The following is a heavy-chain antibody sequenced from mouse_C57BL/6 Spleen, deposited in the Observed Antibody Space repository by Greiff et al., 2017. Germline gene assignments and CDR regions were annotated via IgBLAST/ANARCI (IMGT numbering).Heavy chain of an antibody. CDR2: IDPSDSET. D-gene: IGHD1-1*01. J-gene: IGHJ1*03. Sequence: QVQLQQPGAELVRPGSSVKLSCKASGYTFTSYWMHWVKQRPIQGLEWIGNIDPSDSETHYNQTFKDKATLTVDKSSSTAYMQLSSLTSEDSAVYYCARGAYYGSSLSYWYFDVWGTGTTVTVSS. V-gene: IGHV1-52*01. CDR3: ARGAYYGSSLSYWYFDV. CDR1: GYTFTSYW.